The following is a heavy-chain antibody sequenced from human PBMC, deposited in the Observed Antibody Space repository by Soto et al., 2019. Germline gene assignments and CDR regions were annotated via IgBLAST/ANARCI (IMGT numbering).Heavy chain of an antibody. D-gene: IGHD5-12*01. Sequence: QVQLQESGPGLVKPSQTLSLTCTVSGGSISSDDYYWSWIRQTPGRGLEWIGFIFYSGNTYYNPSLNTRASISVDTSKNQFSLKLTSVTATDTAVYYCVREGTKLSPHGHIMAAGHFDSWGQGALVTVSS. CDR2: IFYSGNT. CDR3: VREGTKLSPHGHIMAAGHFDS. J-gene: IGHJ4*02. V-gene: IGHV4-30-4*01. CDR1: GGSISSDDYY.